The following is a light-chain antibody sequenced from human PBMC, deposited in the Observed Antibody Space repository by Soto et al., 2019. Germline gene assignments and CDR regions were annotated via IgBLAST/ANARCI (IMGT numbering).Light chain of an antibody. CDR1: QSISSW. Sequence: DIQMTQSPSTLSASVGDRVTITCRASQSISSWLAWYQQKPGKAPKLLIYKASSLESGVPSRFSGSGSGTEFTLTISSLQPDDFATYYCQQRRTFGQGTKVDIK. V-gene: IGKV1-5*03. CDR2: KAS. J-gene: IGKJ1*01. CDR3: QQRRT.